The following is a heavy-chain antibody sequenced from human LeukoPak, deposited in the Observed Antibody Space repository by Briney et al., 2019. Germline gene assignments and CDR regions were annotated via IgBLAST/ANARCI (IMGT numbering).Heavy chain of an antibody. J-gene: IGHJ4*02. Sequence: QPGGSLRLSCAAFGFTFSSYWMSWVRQAPGKGLEWVANIKQDGSEKYYVDSVKGRFTISRDNAKSSLYLQMDSLRAEDTAVYYCARDYRGYRAPYYFDYWGQGTLVTVSP. CDR2: IKQDGSEK. CDR3: ARDYRGYRAPYYFDY. D-gene: IGHD2-15*01. CDR1: GFTFSSYW. V-gene: IGHV3-7*01.